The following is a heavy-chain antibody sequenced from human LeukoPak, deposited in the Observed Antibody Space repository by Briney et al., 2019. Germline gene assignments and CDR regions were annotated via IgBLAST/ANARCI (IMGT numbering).Heavy chain of an antibody. Sequence: SQTLSLTCAISGDSVSTNSATWTWLRQSPSRGLEWLGRTYYRSKWNNDYAVSMKSRITINPDTSKNQFSLQLNSVTPEDTAVYYCARLVGASWFDSWGQGTLVPSPQ. V-gene: IGHV6-1*01. D-gene: IGHD1-26*01. CDR3: ARLVGASWFDS. CDR1: GDSVSTNSAT. J-gene: IGHJ5*01. CDR2: TYYRSKWNN.